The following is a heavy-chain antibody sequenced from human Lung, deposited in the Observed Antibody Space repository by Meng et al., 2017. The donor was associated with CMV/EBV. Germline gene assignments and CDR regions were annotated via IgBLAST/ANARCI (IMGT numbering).Heavy chain of an antibody. CDR3: AITYSSSWDFY. CDR2: IYYSGST. V-gene: IGHV4-61*01. CDR1: GGSVSSGSYY. J-gene: IGHJ4*02. D-gene: IGHD6-13*01. Sequence: GSLRLSCTVSGGSVSSGSYYWSWIRQPPGKGLEWIGYIYYSGSTNYNPSLKSRVTISVDTSKNQFSLKLSSVTAADTAVYYCAITYSSSWDFYWGQGTLVTVSS.